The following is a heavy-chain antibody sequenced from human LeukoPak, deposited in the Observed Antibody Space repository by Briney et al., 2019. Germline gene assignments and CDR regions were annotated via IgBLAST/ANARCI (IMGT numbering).Heavy chain of an antibody. Sequence: SETLSLTCAVSGGSISSSNWWSWVRQPPGKGLEWIGEIYHSGSTNYNPPLKSRVTISVDKSKNQFSLKLSSVTAADTAVYYCARDNYDFWSGYGHGPFDPWGQGTLVTVSS. CDR1: GGSISSSNW. J-gene: IGHJ5*02. D-gene: IGHD3-3*01. CDR2: IYHSGST. V-gene: IGHV4-4*02. CDR3: ARDNYDFWSGYGHGPFDP.